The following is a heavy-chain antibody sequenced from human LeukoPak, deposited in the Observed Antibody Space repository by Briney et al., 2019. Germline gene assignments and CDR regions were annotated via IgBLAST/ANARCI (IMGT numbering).Heavy chain of an antibody. D-gene: IGHD6-13*01. CDR1: GGSISSYY. V-gene: IGHV4-4*07. CDR3: ARRRAAAHDFDY. Sequence: SETLSLTCTVSGGSISSYYWSWIRQPAGKGLEWIGRIYTSGITNYNPSLKSQVTMSVDTSKNQFSLKLSSVTAADTAVYYCARRRAAAHDFDYWGQGTLVTVSS. CDR2: IYTSGIT. J-gene: IGHJ4*02.